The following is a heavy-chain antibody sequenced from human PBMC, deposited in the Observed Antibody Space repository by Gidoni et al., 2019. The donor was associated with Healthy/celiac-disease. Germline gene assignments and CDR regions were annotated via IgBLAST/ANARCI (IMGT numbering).Heavy chain of an antibody. V-gene: IGHV1-46*01. D-gene: IGHD6-13*01. CDR2: NNPSGGST. CDR3: ARGPQDTIAAAAYNWFDP. CDR1: GYTFTSYS. J-gene: IGHJ5*02. Sequence: QVQLVQSGAEVKKPGASVKVSCKASGYTFTSYSMHWVRQAPGHGLEWMGLNNPSGGSTSYAQKFQGRVTMTRDTSTSTVYMELSSLRSEDTAVYYCARGPQDTIAAAAYNWFDPWGQGTLVTVSS.